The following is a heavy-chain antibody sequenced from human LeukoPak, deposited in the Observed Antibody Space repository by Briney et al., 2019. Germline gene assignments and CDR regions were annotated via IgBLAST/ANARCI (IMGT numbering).Heavy chain of an antibody. J-gene: IGHJ4*02. CDR3: AKDVNSGWSYFDY. Sequence: GGSLRLSCAASGFTFSSYGMHWVRQAPGKGLEWVAFIRYDGSNEYSADSVTGRVTISRDNSKNTLYLQMNSLRAEDTAVYYCAKDVNSGWSYFDYWGQGTLVTVSS. CDR2: IRYDGSNE. CDR1: GFTFSSYG. V-gene: IGHV3-30*02. D-gene: IGHD6-19*01.